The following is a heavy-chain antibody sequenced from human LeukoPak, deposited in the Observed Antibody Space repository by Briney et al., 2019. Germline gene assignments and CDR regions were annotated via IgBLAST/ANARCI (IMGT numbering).Heavy chain of an antibody. CDR2: ISGSGGST. Sequence: GGSLRLSCVASGFTFSSYAMSWVRQAPGKGLEWVSAISGSGGSTYYADSVKGRFTISRDNSKNTLYLQMNSLRAEDTAVYYCATVSVPSHYYYGMDVWGQGTTVTVSS. CDR1: GFTFSSYA. D-gene: IGHD5/OR15-5a*01. V-gene: IGHV3-23*01. J-gene: IGHJ6*02. CDR3: ATVSVPSHYYYGMDV.